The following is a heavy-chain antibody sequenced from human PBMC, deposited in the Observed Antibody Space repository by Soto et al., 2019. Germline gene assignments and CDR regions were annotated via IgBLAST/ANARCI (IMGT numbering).Heavy chain of an antibody. D-gene: IGHD3-16*02. V-gene: IGHV1-18*04. J-gene: IGHJ4*02. CDR2: ISAYNGNT. Sequence: QVQLVQSGAEVKKPGASVTVSCKASGYTFTSYGISWVRQAPGLGLEWMGWISAYNGNTNYAQKLQGRVTMTTDTSTSTAYMDLRSLRSDDTAVYYCATDGFRDTFGAVIATGFDYWGQGTLVTVSS. CDR1: GYTFTSYG. CDR3: ATDGFRDTFGAVIATGFDY.